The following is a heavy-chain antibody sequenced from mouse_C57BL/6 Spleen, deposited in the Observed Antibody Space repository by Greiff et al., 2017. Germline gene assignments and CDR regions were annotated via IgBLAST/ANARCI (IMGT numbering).Heavy chain of an antibody. Sequence: QVQLQQPGAELVKPGASVKLSCKASGYTFTSYWMHWVKQRPGQGLEWIGMIHPNSGSTNYNEKFKSKATLTVDKSSSTAYMQLSSLTSEDSAVYYCSNYYGSRAWFAYWGQGTLVTVSA. V-gene: IGHV1-64*01. J-gene: IGHJ3*01. CDR2: IHPNSGST. CDR3: SNYYGSRAWFAY. CDR1: GYTFTSYW. D-gene: IGHD1-1*01.